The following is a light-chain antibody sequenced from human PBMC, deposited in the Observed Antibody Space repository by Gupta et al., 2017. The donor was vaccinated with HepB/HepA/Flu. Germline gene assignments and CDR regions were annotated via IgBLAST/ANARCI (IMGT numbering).Light chain of an antibody. Sequence: QMPQSPSTLSASVEERVTITCRASQSISWLAWYQQKPGKAPKLLIYKASTLESGVPSRFSGSGSGTEFTLTISGLQPDDFATYYCQQYNSDRWTFGHGTKVEIK. J-gene: IGKJ1*01. CDR3: QQYNSDRWT. CDR1: QSISW. CDR2: KAS. V-gene: IGKV1-5*03.